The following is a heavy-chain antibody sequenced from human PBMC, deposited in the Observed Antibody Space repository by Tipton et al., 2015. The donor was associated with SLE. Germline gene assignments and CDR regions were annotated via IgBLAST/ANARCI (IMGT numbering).Heavy chain of an antibody. D-gene: IGHD2-15*01. CDR3: AGISSGGNFYDYYGMDA. J-gene: IGHJ6*02. CDR1: GGSFSGYL. Sequence: GLVKPSEILSLTCAVYGGSFSGYLWSWVRQPPGKGLEWIGEINHNGNSIYNPSLKSRVTISLDTSNNQFSMQLRSVTAADTAVYYCAGISSGGNFYDYYGMDAWGQGTTVTVSS. CDR2: INHNGNS. V-gene: IGHV4-34*01.